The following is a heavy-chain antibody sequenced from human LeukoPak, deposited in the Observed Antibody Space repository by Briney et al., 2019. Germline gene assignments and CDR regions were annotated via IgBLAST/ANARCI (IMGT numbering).Heavy chain of an antibody. CDR1: GFTFSSYA. D-gene: IGHD2-21*02. CDR2: ISYDGSNK. Sequence: GGSLRLSCAASGFTFSSYAMHWVRQAPGKGLEWVAVISYDGSNKYYADSVKGRFTISRDNSKNSLYLQMNSLKTEDTAVYYCASEPYCGGDCYHYYFDYWGQGTLVTVSS. CDR3: ASEPYCGGDCYHYYFDY. V-gene: IGHV3-30-3*01. J-gene: IGHJ4*02.